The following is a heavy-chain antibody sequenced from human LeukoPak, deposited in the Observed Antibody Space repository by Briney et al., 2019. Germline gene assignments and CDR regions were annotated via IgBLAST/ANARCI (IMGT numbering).Heavy chain of an antibody. Sequence: ASVKVSCKASGYTFTGYYLHWVRQAPGQGLEWMGCVNPNSGDTNYAQKFQGSVTMTRDTSISTVYMELSRLRSDDTAVYCCARGAYYGSGSYYNYYMDVWGKGTTVTISS. CDR3: ARGAYYGSGSYYNYYMDV. CDR2: VNPNSGDT. J-gene: IGHJ6*03. CDR1: GYTFTGYY. D-gene: IGHD3-10*01. V-gene: IGHV1-2*02.